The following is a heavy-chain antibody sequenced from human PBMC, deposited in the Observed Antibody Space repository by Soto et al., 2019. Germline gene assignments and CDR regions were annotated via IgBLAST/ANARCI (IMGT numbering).Heavy chain of an antibody. V-gene: IGHV4-61*01. CDR1: GDSVSSGLYY. CDR3: ARRGGCSSTSCYTVPDAFDI. Sequence: SETLSLTCTVSGDSVSSGLYYWGWVRQPPGKGLEWIGYIYYSGSTNYNPSLENRVTISVDTSKNQFSLKLSSVTAADTAVYYCARRGGCSSTSCYTVPDAFDIWGQGTMVTVSS. J-gene: IGHJ3*02. D-gene: IGHD2-2*02. CDR2: IYYSGST.